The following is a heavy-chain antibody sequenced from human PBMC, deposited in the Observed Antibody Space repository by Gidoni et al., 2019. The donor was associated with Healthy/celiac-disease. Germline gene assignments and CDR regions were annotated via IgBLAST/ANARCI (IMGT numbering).Heavy chain of an antibody. J-gene: IGHJ6*02. CDR3: AKDINSSSWYYYYYGMDV. V-gene: IGHV3-30*18. CDR2: ISYDGSNK. Sequence: QVQLVESGGGVVQPGRSLRLSCAASGFTFSSYGMHWVRQAPGKGLEWVAVISYDGSNKYYADSVKGRFTISRDNSKNTLYLQMNSLRAEDTAVYYCAKDINSSSWYYYYYGMDVWGQGTTVTVSS. CDR1: GFTFSSYG. D-gene: IGHD6-13*01.